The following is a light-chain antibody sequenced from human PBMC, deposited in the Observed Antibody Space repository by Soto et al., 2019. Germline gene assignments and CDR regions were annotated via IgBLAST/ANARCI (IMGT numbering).Light chain of an antibody. CDR1: SSDVGGYNY. CDR3: SSYTSSSTLE. V-gene: IGLV2-14*01. CDR2: DVS. J-gene: IGLJ2*01. Sequence: QSALTQPASVAGSPGQSITISCTGTSSDVGGYNYVSWYQQHPGKAPKLMIYDVSNRPSGVSNRFSGSKSCNTASLTISGLQAEDEADYYFSSYTSSSTLEFGGGTKLTVL.